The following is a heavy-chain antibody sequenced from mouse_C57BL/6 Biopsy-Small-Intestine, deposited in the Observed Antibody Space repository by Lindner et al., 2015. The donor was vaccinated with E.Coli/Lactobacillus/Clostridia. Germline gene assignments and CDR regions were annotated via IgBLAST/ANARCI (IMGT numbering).Heavy chain of an antibody. CDR1: GYTFISYV. J-gene: IGHJ3*01. V-gene: IGHV1-14*01. Sequence: VQLQESGPELVKPGASVKMSCKASGYTFISYVIHWVKQRPGQGLEWIGYINPYNDGTKYNEKFKGKATLTSDKSSSTAYMELSSLTSEDSAVYYCASPDGGYEFAYWGQGTLVTVSA. CDR2: INPYNDGT. D-gene: IGHD3-1*01. CDR3: ASPDGGYEFAY.